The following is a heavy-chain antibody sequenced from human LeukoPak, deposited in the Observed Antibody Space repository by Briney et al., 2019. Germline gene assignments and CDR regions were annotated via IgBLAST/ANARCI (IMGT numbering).Heavy chain of an antibody. D-gene: IGHD3-22*01. V-gene: IGHV1-2*02. CDR2: INPNSGGT. CDR1: GYTFTSYG. Sequence: ASVKVSCKASGYTFTSYGISWVRQAPGQGLEWMGWINPNSGGTNYAQKFQGRVTMTRDTSISTAYMELSRLRSDDTAVYYCARDLFPRPHYDSSGYQEYYFDYWGQGTLVTVSS. J-gene: IGHJ4*02. CDR3: ARDLFPRPHYDSSGYQEYYFDY.